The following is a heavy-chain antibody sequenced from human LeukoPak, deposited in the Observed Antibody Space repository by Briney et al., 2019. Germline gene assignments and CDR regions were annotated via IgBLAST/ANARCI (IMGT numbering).Heavy chain of an antibody. CDR2: IKQDGSEK. J-gene: IGHJ3*02. CDR3: ARRMLLWFGEPDAFDI. CDR1: GFTFSSYW. D-gene: IGHD3-10*01. V-gene: IGHV3-7*01. Sequence: PGGSLRLSCAASGFTFSSYWMSWVRQAPGKGLEWVANIKQDGSEKYYVDSVKGRFTISRDNAKNSLYLQMNSLRAEDTAVYYCARRMLLWFGEPDAFDIWGQGTKVTVSS.